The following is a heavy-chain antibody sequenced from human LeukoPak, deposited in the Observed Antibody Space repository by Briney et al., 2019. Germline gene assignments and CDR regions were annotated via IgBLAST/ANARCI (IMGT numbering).Heavy chain of an antibody. J-gene: IGHJ4*02. D-gene: IGHD3-10*01. Sequence: GGSLRLSCVASGFTFSSYGMHWVRQAPGKGLEWVAVISYDGSNRYYADSVKGRLTISRDNSKNTLYLQMNSVRSEDTAVYYCANPQGVRGVMGADYWGQGTLVTVSS. V-gene: IGHV3-30*18. CDR2: ISYDGSNR. CDR1: GFTFSSYG. CDR3: ANPQGVRGVMGADY.